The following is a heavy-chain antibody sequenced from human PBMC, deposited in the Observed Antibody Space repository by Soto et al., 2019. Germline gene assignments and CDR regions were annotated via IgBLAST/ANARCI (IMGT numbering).Heavy chain of an antibody. D-gene: IGHD6-19*01. CDR3: AREAWLGVAFDI. Sequence: QVQLQQWGAGLLKPSETLSLTCAVYGGSFSGYYWSWIRQPPGKGLEWIGEINHSGSTNYNPSLKSPVTVAVDTSKNQFSLKLSSVSAADAAVYYWAREAWLGVAFDIWGQGTMVTVSS. V-gene: IGHV4-34*01. CDR2: INHSGST. J-gene: IGHJ3*02. CDR1: GGSFSGYY.